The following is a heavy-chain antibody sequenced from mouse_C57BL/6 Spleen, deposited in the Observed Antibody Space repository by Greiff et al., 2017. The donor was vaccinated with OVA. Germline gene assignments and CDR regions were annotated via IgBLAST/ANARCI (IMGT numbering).Heavy chain of an antibody. Sequence: EVQLQESGGGLVQPGGSLSLSCAASGFTFTDYYMSWVRQPPGKALEWLGFIRNKANGYTQEYSASVKGRLTISRDYTQSILYLQMIALGAEDSATYDCASYISSSGRFDYWGQGTTLTVSS. CDR1: GFTFTDYY. J-gene: IGHJ2*01. V-gene: IGHV7-3*01. CDR3: ASYISSSGRFDY. D-gene: IGHD4-1*01. CDR2: IRNKANGYTQ.